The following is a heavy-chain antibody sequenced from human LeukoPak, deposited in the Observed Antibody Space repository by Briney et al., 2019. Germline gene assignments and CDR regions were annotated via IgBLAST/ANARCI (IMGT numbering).Heavy chain of an antibody. CDR2: TYYRSKWYN. Sequence: SQTLSLTCAISGDSVSSNSAAWTWIRQSPSRGLEWLGRTYYRSKWYNDYAVSVKSRITINPDTSKNQFSLQLSSVTAADTAVYYCARVGYSGYAYWGQGTLVTVSS. J-gene: IGHJ4*02. D-gene: IGHD5-12*01. V-gene: IGHV6-1*01. CDR1: GDSVSSNSAA. CDR3: ARVGYSGYAY.